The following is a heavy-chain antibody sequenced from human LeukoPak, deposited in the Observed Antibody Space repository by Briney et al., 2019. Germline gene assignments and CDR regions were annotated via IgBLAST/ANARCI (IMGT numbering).Heavy chain of an antibody. J-gene: IGHJ3*02. Sequence: GGSLRLSCAASGFTFSSYSMNWVRQAPGKGLEWVSYISSSSTTIYYADSVKGRFTISRDNAKNSLYLQVNSLRAEDTSVYYCARSSKYYYSDTSGPDAFDIWGQGTMVTVSS. D-gene: IGHD3-22*01. CDR3: ARSSKYYYSDTSGPDAFDI. V-gene: IGHV3-48*04. CDR2: ISSSSTTI. CDR1: GFTFSSYS.